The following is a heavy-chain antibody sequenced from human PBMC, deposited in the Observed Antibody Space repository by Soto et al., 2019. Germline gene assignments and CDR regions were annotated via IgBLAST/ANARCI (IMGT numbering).Heavy chain of an antibody. CDR3: AHRPGFSMSFDY. J-gene: IGHJ4*02. D-gene: IGHD3-22*01. Sequence: QITLQESGPTLVKPTQTLTLTCTFSGFSLNTYGVGVAWVRQPPGQALEWLALIYWDDDKRFSPSLETRLTITKDTSKNHVFLTMTNMDTVDTGTYYCAHRPGFSMSFDYWGQGALVTVSS. V-gene: IGHV2-5*02. CDR2: IYWDDDK. CDR1: GFSLNTYGVG.